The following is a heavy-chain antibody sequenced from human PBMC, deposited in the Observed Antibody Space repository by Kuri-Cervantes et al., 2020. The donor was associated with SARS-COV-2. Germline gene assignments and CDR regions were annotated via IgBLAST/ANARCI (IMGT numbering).Heavy chain of an antibody. J-gene: IGHJ3*01. D-gene: IGHD3-10*01. V-gene: IGHV3-7*01. CDR3: AKSGRQYDA. CDR1: GFTFRSYW. Sequence: GGSLRLSCAASGFTFRSYWMSWVRQAPGKGLEWVANIKPDGSEKNYVDSVKGRFTISRDNAKNSLYLQTNSLRVEDTAVYYCAKSGRQYDAWGQGTMVTISS. CDR2: IKPDGSEK.